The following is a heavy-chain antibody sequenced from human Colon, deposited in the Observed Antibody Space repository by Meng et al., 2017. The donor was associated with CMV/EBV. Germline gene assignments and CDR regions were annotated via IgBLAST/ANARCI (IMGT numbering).Heavy chain of an antibody. V-gene: IGHV1-18*01. J-gene: IGHJ4*02. Sequence: ASVKVSCKASGGTFSRYGISWVRQAPGQGLEWMGWISGYNGNTNYAQKFQGRFTMTTDTSTSTAYMELRSLRSDDTAVYYCARGYDFWNGHYDYWGQGTLVTVSS. CDR1: GGTFSRYG. CDR3: ARGYDFWNGHYDY. CDR2: ISGYNGNT. D-gene: IGHD3-3*01.